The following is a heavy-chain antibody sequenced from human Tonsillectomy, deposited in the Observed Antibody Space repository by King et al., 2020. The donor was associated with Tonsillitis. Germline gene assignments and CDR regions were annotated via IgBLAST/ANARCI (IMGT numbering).Heavy chain of an antibody. D-gene: IGHD6-19*01. CDR3: ASGSATGWTHSSDF. CDR2: ITYDGDYE. J-gene: IGHJ4*02. CDR1: GFTFSSYD. V-gene: IGHV3-30-3*01. Sequence: VQLVESGGGVVQPGRSLRLSCAASGFTFSSYDMHWVRQAPGKGLQWVTVITYDGDYEYYADSVKGRFTISRDNSKNTPYLQMNSLRPEDTAVYYCASGSATGWTHSSDFWGRGTLVTVSS.